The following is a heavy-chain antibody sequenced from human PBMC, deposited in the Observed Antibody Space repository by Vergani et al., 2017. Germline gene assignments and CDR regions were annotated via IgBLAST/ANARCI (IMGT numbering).Heavy chain of an antibody. CDR3: ASLLTGGIDY. Sequence: QVQLQESGPGLVKPSETLSLTCAVSDYSISSGYYWGWVRQPPGKGLDWIGSVYHSGSTSYNPSLKSRATLSIDTSKSQFSLKLTSVTAENTAVYYCASLLTGGIDYWGQGILVTVFS. V-gene: IGHV4-38-2*01. D-gene: IGHD3-16*01. J-gene: IGHJ4*02. CDR1: DYSISSGYY. CDR2: VYHSGST.